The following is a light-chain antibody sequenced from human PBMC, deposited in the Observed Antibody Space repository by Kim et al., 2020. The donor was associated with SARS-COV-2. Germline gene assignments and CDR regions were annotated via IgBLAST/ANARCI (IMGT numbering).Light chain of an antibody. Sequence: QSVLTQPPSASGTPGRRVTISCSGSSSNIGINSVYWYQQLPGTAPKLLIYNNNQRPSGVPDRFSGSKSGTSASLAISGLRSEDEADYYCAPWDDSLSGWVFGGGTQLTVL. CDR2: NNN. V-gene: IGLV1-47*02. J-gene: IGLJ3*02. CDR1: SSNIGINS. CDR3: APWDDSLSGWV.